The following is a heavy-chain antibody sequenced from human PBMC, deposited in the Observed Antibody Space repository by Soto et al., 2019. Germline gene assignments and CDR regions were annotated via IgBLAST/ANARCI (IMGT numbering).Heavy chain of an antibody. CDR3: AARSDFRFYYSDMDV. CDR1: GLTFSSSA. D-gene: IGHD3-3*01. Sequence: QMQLVQSGPEVKKPGTSVKLSCKASGLTFSSSAVQWVRQSRGQRLEWIGWIVAGSGDTKYAQRXKXXXTXXRDMSTDTAYMELSSLRSDDTGVYYCAARSDFRFYYSDMDVWGQGTTVTVSS. J-gene: IGHJ6*02. V-gene: IGHV1-58*01. CDR2: IVAGSGDT.